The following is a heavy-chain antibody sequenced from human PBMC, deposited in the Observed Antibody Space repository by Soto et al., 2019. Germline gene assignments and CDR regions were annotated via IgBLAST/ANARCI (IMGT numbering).Heavy chain of an antibody. V-gene: IGHV1-69*13. D-gene: IGHD6-6*01. Sequence: GASVKVSCKASGGTFSSYAISWVRQAPGQGLEWMGGIIPIFGTANYAQKFQGRVTITADESTSTAYMELSSLRSEDTAVYYCARDGEQLAHRGGYYYYVMDVWGQGTTVTGSS. CDR2: IIPIFGTA. CDR1: GGTFSSYA. J-gene: IGHJ6*02. CDR3: ARDGEQLAHRGGYYYYVMDV.